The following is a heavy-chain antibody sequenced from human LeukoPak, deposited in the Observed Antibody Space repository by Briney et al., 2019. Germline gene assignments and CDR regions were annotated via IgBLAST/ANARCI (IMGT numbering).Heavy chain of an antibody. CDR3: ARLSKDTVVLPAAMAHYFDY. CDR2: IHYTGRT. J-gene: IGHJ4*02. V-gene: IGHV4-59*08. CDR1: GGSISGYY. Sequence: SETLSLTCTVSGGSISGYYWSWIRQPPGKGLHFIGYIHYTGRTNYNPSLESRVTLSVDTSKNQFSLKLRSLPAADTAVYYCARLSKDTVVLPAAMAHYFDYWGQGTLVTVSS. D-gene: IGHD2-2*01.